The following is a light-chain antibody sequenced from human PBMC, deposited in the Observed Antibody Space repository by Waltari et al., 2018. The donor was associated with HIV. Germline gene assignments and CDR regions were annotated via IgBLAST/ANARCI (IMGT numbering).Light chain of an antibody. CDR1: QNVGAF. Sequence: DIRLTQSPSTLSASAGDRVAITCRAGQNVGAFLAWYQQKPGKPPTLLIFQASIVEGGVPSRFSGSVSGSDFTLTINGLQSDEFATYYCHQYASFSGTFGQGTKVEL. V-gene: IGKV1-5*03. CDR2: QAS. CDR3: HQYASFSGT. J-gene: IGKJ1*01.